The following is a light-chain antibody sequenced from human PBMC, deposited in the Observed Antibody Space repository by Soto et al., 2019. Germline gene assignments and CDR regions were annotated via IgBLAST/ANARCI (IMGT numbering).Light chain of an antibody. V-gene: IGLV2-8*01. CDR2: AVN. CDR1: SSDVGGYQY. Sequence: QSALTQPRSASGSPGQSVTISCTGTSSDVGGYQYVSWFQQKSGKAPKLIIYAVNERPSGVPDRFFGSKSDNTASLTVSGLQAEDEAEYYCCAYAGLNNALFGGGTQLTVL. CDR3: CAYAGLNNAL. J-gene: IGLJ2*01.